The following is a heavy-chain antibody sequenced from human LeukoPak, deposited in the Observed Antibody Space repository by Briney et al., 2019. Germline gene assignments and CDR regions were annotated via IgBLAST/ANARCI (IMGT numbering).Heavy chain of an antibody. D-gene: IGHD5-18*01. CDR2: IFGSGGSP. CDR3: GKTTVGYSSGQKPAWPVDY. CDR1: GFTFNKYW. Sequence: GGSLRLSCAASGFTFNKYWMHWVRQAPGKGLEWVAGIFGSGGSPHYADPVKGRFTISRDNSRNTVYLQINSLRAEDTAVYYCGKTTVGYSSGQKPAWPVDYWGQGTLVTVSS. V-gene: IGHV3-23*01. J-gene: IGHJ4*02.